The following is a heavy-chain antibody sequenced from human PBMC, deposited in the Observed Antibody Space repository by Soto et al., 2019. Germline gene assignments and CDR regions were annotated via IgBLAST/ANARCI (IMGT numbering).Heavy chain of an antibody. Sequence: GGSLRLSCAASGFTFSSYAMSWVRQAPGKGLEWVSAISGSGGSTYYADSVKGRFTISRDNSKNTLYLQMNSLRAEDTAVYYCAKQGGCGRAATLNYAFDIWGQGTMVTVSS. CDR1: GFTFSSYA. D-gene: IGHD2-15*01. CDR2: ISGSGGST. V-gene: IGHV3-23*01. CDR3: AKQGGCGRAATLNYAFDI. J-gene: IGHJ3*02.